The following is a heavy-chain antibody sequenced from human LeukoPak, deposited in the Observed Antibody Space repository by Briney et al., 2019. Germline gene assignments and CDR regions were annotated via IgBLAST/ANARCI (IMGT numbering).Heavy chain of an antibody. J-gene: IGHJ4*02. CDR3: ARHRGVVPFDY. V-gene: IGHV3-21*01. Sequence: GGSLRLFCAASGFTFSSYSMNWVRQAPGKGLEWVSSISSSSSYIYYANSVKGRFTISRDNAKNSLYLQMNSLRAEDTAVYYCARHRGVVPFDYWGQGTLVTVSS. CDR2: ISSSSSYI. CDR1: GFTFSSYS. D-gene: IGHD3-3*01.